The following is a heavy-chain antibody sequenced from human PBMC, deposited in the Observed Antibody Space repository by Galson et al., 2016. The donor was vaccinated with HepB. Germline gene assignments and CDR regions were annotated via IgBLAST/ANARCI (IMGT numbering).Heavy chain of an antibody. Sequence: SLRLSCAASGFSFKDYAMHWVRQTPGKGLEWVAVISYDGSDKFYGDSVKGRFTISRDNSKNTLYLQMNNVRAEDTAVYYCARDLRGMIRFFDWSTHFDSWGQGTLVTVSS. CDR1: GFSFKDYA. D-gene: IGHD3-9*01. CDR2: ISYDGSDK. J-gene: IGHJ4*02. CDR3: ARDLRGMIRFFDWSTHFDS. V-gene: IGHV3-30*03.